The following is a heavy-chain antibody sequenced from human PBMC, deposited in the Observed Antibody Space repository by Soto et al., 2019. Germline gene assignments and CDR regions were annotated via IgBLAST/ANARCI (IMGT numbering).Heavy chain of an antibody. CDR2: MHYTGFS. J-gene: IGHJ6*03. V-gene: IGHV4-59*02. Sequence: SETLSLTCSFSGDSVTSHYLTWIRQSPEKRQEWIGYMHYTGFSHYNPYLKSRLTISVDRSKNQFTLQLTSVTVADTAVYYCAKVISGYYDFWSGYSSGYYYYMDVWGKGTTVTVSS. D-gene: IGHD3-3*01. CDR3: AKVISGYYDFWSGYSSGYYYYMDV. CDR1: GDSVTSHY.